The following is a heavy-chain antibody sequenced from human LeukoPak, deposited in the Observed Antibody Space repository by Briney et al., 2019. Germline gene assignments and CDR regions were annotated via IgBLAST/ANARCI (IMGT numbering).Heavy chain of an antibody. D-gene: IGHD5-12*01. CDR2: IYYSGST. J-gene: IGHJ4*02. Sequence: SETLSLTCTVSGGSISSYYWSWIRQPPGKGLEWIGYIYYSGSTNYNPSLKSRVTISVDTSKNQFSLKLSSVTAADAAVYYCARVGGGYATFDYWGQGTLVTVSS. CDR1: GGSISSYY. CDR3: ARVGGGYATFDY. V-gene: IGHV4-59*01.